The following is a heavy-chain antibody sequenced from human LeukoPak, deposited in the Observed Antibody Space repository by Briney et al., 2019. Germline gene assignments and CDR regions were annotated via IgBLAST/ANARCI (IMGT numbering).Heavy chain of an antibody. D-gene: IGHD6-19*01. CDR3: ARAYSSGWGYYYYCYGMDV. V-gene: IGHV4-34*01. Sequence: PSETLSLTCAVYGGSFSGYYWSWIRQPPGKGLEWIGEINHSGSTNYNPSLKSRVTISVDTSKNQFSLKLSSVTAADTAVYYCARAYSSGWGYYYYCYGMDVWGQGTTVTVSS. CDR1: GGSFSGYY. CDR2: INHSGST. J-gene: IGHJ6*02.